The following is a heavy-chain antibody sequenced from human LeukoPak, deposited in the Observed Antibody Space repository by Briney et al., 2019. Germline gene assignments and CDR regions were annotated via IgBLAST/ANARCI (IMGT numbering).Heavy chain of an antibody. V-gene: IGHV3-48*03. CDR1: GFTFSTYE. J-gene: IGHJ4*02. Sequence: PGGSLRLSCAASGFTFSTYEMNWVRQAPGKGLEWVSYISSGGTTIYYADSVKGRFTISRDNAKNSLYLQMNSLRAEDTAVYYCARGGFGITIFGGTRPLDYWGQGTLVTVSS. D-gene: IGHD3-3*01. CDR3: ARGGFGITIFGGTRPLDY. CDR2: ISSGGTTI.